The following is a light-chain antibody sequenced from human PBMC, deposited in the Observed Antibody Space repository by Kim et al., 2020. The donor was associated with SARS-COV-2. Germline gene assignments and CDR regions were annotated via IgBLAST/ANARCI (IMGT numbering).Light chain of an antibody. V-gene: IGKV2-28*01. CDR3: MQALQTPR. J-gene: IGKJ4*02. Sequence: VEPASISCRSSQSLLHSNGYNYLDWYLQKPGQSPQLLIYLGSNRASGVPDRFSGSGSGTDFTLKISRVEAEDVGVYYCMQALQTPRFGGGTKLEI. CDR1: QSLLHSNGYNY. CDR2: LGS.